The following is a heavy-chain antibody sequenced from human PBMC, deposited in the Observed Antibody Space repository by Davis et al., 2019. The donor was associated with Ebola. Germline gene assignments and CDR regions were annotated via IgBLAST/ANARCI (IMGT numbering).Heavy chain of an antibody. J-gene: IGHJ5*02. D-gene: IGHD1-14*01. V-gene: IGHV3-21*01. CDR2: IGSSSSYI. CDR3: VTDKYGPGGDWFDP. CDR1: GGSISYYY. Sequence: ETLSLTCTVSGGSISYYYWNWVRQAPGKGLEWVSSIGSSSSYIFYAESVKGRFTISRDNAKNALYLQMNSLTAEDTAVYYCVTDKYGPGGDWFDPWGQGTLVTVSS.